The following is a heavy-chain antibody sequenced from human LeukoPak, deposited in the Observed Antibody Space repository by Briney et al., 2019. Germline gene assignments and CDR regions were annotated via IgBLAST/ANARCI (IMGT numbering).Heavy chain of an antibody. Sequence: GGSLRLSCAASGFTVSSNYMSWVRQAPGKGLEWVSVIYSGGSTYYADSVKGRFTISRDNSKNTLFLQMNSLRAEDTAVYYCAIIAVAGTEDYWGQGTLVTVSS. V-gene: IGHV3-53*05. CDR3: AIIAVAGTEDY. CDR1: GFTVSSNY. CDR2: IYSGGST. J-gene: IGHJ4*02. D-gene: IGHD6-19*01.